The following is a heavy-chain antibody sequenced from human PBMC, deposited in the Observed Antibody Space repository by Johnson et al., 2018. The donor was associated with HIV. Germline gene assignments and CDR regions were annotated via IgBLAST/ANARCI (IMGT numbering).Heavy chain of an antibody. Sequence: VQLVESGGGLVQPGGSLRLSCAASGFSVSGNYMTWVRQAPGKGLEWVAVIYRGGTPRYAASVKGGFTISRDNPRDTVHLQMNSRGSQDTAVYYCPSWGRERGGAGILGAFDIWGQGTMVTVSS. CDR1: GFSVSGNY. CDR2: IYRGGTP. V-gene: IGHV3-66*02. CDR3: PSWGRERGGAGILGAFDI. J-gene: IGHJ3*02. D-gene: IGHD1-26*01.